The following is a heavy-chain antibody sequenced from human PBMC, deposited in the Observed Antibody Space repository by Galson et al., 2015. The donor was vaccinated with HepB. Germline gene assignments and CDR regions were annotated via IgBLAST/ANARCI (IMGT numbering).Heavy chain of an antibody. V-gene: IGHV4-39*07. Sequence: ETLSLTCTVSGGPISISDYYWDWIRQPPGKGLEWIGSVHYNGNTYYTPSLKSRVAISVDTSKNQFSLKLSSVTAADTAIYYCARGAIVVVPASGFDPWGQGTLVTVSS. CDR2: VHYNGNT. CDR3: ARGAIVVVPASGFDP. J-gene: IGHJ5*02. CDR1: GGPISISDYY. D-gene: IGHD2-2*01.